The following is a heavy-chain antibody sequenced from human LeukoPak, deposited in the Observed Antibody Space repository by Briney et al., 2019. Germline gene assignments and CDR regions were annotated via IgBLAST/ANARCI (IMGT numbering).Heavy chain of an antibody. CDR1: GFTFSSYA. CDR3: DTNYYDSSGYFPDFDY. Sequence: GGSLRLSCAASGFTFSSYAMNWVRQAPVKGLEWVSGISGSGRDTYYADSVKGRFTISRDNSKNTLYLQMNSLRADDTAVYYCDTNYYDSSGYFPDFDYWGQGALISVSS. J-gene: IGHJ4*02. CDR2: ISGSGRDT. V-gene: IGHV3-23*01. D-gene: IGHD3-22*01.